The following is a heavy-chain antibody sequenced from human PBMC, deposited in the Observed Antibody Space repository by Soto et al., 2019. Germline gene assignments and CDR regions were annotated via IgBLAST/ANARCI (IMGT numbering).Heavy chain of an antibody. CDR2: INAGNGNT. V-gene: IGHV1-3*01. CDR3: ARAVGLYDFWSGYFVRGYYYYGMDV. J-gene: IGHJ6*02. Sequence: ASVKVSCKASGYTFTSYAMHWVRQAPGQRLEWMGWINAGNGNTKYSQKFQGRVTMTRNTSISTAYMELSSLRSEDTAVYYCARAVGLYDFWSGYFVRGYYYYGMDVWGQGTTVTVSS. D-gene: IGHD3-3*01. CDR1: GYTFTSYA.